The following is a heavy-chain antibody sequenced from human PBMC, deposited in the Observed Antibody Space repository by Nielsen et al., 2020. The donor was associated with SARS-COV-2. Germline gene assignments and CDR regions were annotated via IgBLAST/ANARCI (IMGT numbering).Heavy chain of an antibody. CDR2: IYSGGST. V-gene: IGHV3-66*01. CDR3: AKVLVYFDY. CDR1: GFTVSSNY. Sequence: GESLKISCAASGFTVSSNYMSWVRQAPGKGLEWVSVIYSGGSTYYADSVKGRFTISRDNSKNTLYLQMNSLRAEDTAVYYCAKVLVYFDYWGQGTLVTVSS. D-gene: IGHD3-3*01. J-gene: IGHJ4*02.